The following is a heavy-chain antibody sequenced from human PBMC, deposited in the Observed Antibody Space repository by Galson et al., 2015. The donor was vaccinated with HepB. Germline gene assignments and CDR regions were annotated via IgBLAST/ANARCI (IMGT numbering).Heavy chain of an antibody. CDR3: ARGDIVVVPQQNTNYYYYGMDV. CDR1: GGTFSSYA. V-gene: IGHV1-69*13. Sequence: SVKVSCKASGGTFSSYAISWVRQAPGQGLEWMGGIIPIFGTANYAQKFQGRVTITADESTSTAYMELSSLRSEDTAVYYCARGDIVVVPQQNTNYYYYGMDVWGQGILVTVSS. J-gene: IGHJ6*02. D-gene: IGHD2-2*01. CDR2: IIPIFGTA.